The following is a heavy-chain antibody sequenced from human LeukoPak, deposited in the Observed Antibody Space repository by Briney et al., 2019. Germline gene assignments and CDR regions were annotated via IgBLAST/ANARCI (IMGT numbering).Heavy chain of an antibody. D-gene: IGHD1-26*01. Sequence: PGGSLRLSCTASGFTFGDYTMNWVRQAPGKGLEWVGFIRSKAYGGTTEYAASVKGRFTISGDDSKSIAYLQMNSLKTEDTAVYYCSRAKVGILGGRNYYFYGMDVWGQGTTVTVSS. V-gene: IGHV3-49*04. CDR2: IRSKAYGGTT. J-gene: IGHJ6*02. CDR3: SRAKVGILGGRNYYFYGMDV. CDR1: GFTFGDYT.